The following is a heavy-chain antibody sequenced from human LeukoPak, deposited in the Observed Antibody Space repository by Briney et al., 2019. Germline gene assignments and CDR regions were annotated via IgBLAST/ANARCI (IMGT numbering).Heavy chain of an antibody. J-gene: IGHJ5*02. CDR2: NSRSGGST. CDR3: ARDYYDSSGPNWFDP. D-gene: IGHD3-22*01. Sequence: GGSLRLSCVASGFTFNTYAMTWVRQAPGKGLEWVSANSRSGGSTYYADSVKGRFTISRDNSKNTLYLQMNSLRAGDTAVYYCARDYYDSSGPNWFDPWGQGTLVTVSS. V-gene: IGHV3-23*01. CDR1: GFTFNTYA.